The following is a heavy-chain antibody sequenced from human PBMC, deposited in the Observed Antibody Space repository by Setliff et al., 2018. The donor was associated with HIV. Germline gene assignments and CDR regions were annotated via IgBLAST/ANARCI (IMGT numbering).Heavy chain of an antibody. D-gene: IGHD6-19*01. J-gene: IGHJ4*02. CDR1: GFTFSYYW. Sequence: GGSLRLSCAASGFTSGFTFSYYWMAWVRQAPGKGLEWVANINQDGSEKYYLDSVKGRFTISRDNAKNSLSLQMNSLRVDDTAVYYCANDRDGWYNPHLYSWGRGTLVTVSS. V-gene: IGHV3-7*01. CDR2: INQDGSEK. CDR3: ANDRDGWYNPHLYS.